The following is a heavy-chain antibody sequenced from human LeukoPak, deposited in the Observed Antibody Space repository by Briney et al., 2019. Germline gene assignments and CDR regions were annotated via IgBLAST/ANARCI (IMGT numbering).Heavy chain of an antibody. CDR3: ARAYCSGGSCYGYFQH. J-gene: IGHJ1*01. CDR2: IWYDGSNK. Sequence: GRSLRLSCAASGFTFSSYGMHWVRQAPGKGLEWVAVIWYDGSNKYYADSVKGRFTISRDNSKNTLYLQMNSLRAEDTAVYYCARAYCSGGSCYGYFQHWGPGTLVTVSS. CDR1: GFTFSSYG. V-gene: IGHV3-33*01. D-gene: IGHD2-15*01.